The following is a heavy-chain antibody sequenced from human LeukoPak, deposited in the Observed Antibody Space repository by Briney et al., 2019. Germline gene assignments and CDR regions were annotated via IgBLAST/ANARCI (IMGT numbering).Heavy chain of an antibody. CDR1: GYTFTSYG. CDR3: ARVEYSSSSGSYYYYYMDV. CDR2: ISAYNGNT. D-gene: IGHD6-6*01. Sequence: ASVKVSCKASGYTFTSYGISWVRQAPGQGLEWMGWISAYNGNTNYAQKLQGRVTMTTDTSTSTAYMELRSLRSDDTAVYYCARVEYSSSSGSYYYYYMDVWGKGTTVTVSS. V-gene: IGHV1-18*01. J-gene: IGHJ6*03.